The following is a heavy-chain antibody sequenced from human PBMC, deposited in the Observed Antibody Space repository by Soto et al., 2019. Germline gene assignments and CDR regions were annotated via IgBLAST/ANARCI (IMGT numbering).Heavy chain of an antibody. Sequence: QVQLVESGGGVVQPGRSLRLSCVASGFTFSNNGIHWVRQAPGKGLEWVAVISSDGSKKYYADSVKGRFTISRDNSKSTRYLQMNSLRAEDTAVYYCAMDLYGGSSRFDYWGQGTRVTVSS. V-gene: IGHV3-30*03. D-gene: IGHD2-15*01. CDR1: GFTFSNNG. CDR2: ISSDGSKK. J-gene: IGHJ4*02. CDR3: AMDLYGGSSRFDY.